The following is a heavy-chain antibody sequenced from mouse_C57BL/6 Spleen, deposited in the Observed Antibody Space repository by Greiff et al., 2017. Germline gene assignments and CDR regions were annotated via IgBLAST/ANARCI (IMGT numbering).Heavy chain of an antibody. CDR2: IDPEDGET. J-gene: IGHJ1*03. CDR1: GFNIKDYY. Sequence: EVKLMEPGAELVKPGASVKLSCKASGFNIKDYYMHWVKQRTEQGLEWIGRIDPEDGETKYAPKFPGKATMTADTSSNTAYLPLSSLTSADTAVYDVSRSITSVVRGYFDVWGTGTTVTVSS. CDR3: SRSITSVVRGYFDV. V-gene: IGHV14-2*01. D-gene: IGHD1-1*01.